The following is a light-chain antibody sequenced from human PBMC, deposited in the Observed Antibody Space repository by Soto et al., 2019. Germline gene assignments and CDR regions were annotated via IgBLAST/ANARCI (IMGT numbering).Light chain of an antibody. CDR1: SSSAGSVYN. CDR3: QSYDSGLGGYVI. Sequence: QSVLTQPPSVSGAPGQRVTISCTGSSSSAGSVYNVHWYQQRPGTASKLLIYDNTDRPSGVPDRFSGSKSGTSASLAITGLQAEDEADYYCQSYDSGLGGYVIFGGGTKLTVL. J-gene: IGLJ2*01. CDR2: DNT. V-gene: IGLV1-40*01.